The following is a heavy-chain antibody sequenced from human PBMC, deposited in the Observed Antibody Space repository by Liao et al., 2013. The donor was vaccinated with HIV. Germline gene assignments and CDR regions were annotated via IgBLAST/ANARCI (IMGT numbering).Heavy chain of an antibody. CDR3: ARVGMTTITGYYYYIDV. J-gene: IGHJ6*03. Sequence: QVQLQESGPGLVRPSQTLSLTCTVSGGSISSGDYYWSWIRQPPGKGLEWIGYIYYSGSTYYNPSLRSRVTISVDTSKNYFSLRLSSVTAADTAVYYCARVGMTTITGYYYYIDVWGKGTTVTVSS. CDR2: IYYSGST. CDR1: GGSISSGDYY. D-gene: IGHD5-24*01. V-gene: IGHV4-30-4*08.